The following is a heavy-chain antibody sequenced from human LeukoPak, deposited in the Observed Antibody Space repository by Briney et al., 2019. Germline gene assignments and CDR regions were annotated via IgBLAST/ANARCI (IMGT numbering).Heavy chain of an antibody. CDR2: ISGLGDNT. D-gene: IGHD2-15*01. CDR3: ARSLRSPRYCIDDTCYFDY. J-gene: IGHJ4*02. CDR1: GFTLTTYA. V-gene: IGHV3-23*01. Sequence: GGSLRLSCAASGFTLTTYAMSWVRQAPGKGLEWVSGISGLGDNTYYVDSVKGRFIISRDNAKNTQYLQINSLRVEDTAVYYCARSLRSPRYCIDDTCYFDYWGQGTLVTVSS.